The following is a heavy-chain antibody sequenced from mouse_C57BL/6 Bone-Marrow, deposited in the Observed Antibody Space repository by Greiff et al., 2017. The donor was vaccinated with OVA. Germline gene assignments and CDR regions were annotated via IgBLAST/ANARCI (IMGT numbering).Heavy chain of an antibody. CDR3: ASRLRRGFAY. Sequence: EVQLQQSGPELVKPGASVKISCKASGYTFTDYYMNWVKQSHGKSLEWIGDINPNNGGTSYNQKFKGKATLTVDKSSSTAYMELRSLTSEDSAVYYCASRLRRGFAYWGQGTLVTVSA. J-gene: IGHJ3*01. V-gene: IGHV1-26*01. D-gene: IGHD2-4*01. CDR1: GYTFTDYY. CDR2: INPNNGGT.